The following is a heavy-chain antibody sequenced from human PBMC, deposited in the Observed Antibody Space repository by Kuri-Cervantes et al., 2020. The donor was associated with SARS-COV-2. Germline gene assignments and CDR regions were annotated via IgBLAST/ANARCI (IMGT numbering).Heavy chain of an antibody. CDR2: ISSSSRTM. Sequence: LSLTCAASGFTFSNYDMNWVRPAPGKGLEWVSYISSSSRTMYNADSVKGRFTISRDNAKNSLYLQMNSLRDEDTAVYYCARYGFGYSTFYGMDVWGQGTTVTVSS. J-gene: IGHJ6*02. CDR3: ARYGFGYSTFYGMDV. D-gene: IGHD6-13*01. CDR1: GFTFSNYD. V-gene: IGHV3-48*02.